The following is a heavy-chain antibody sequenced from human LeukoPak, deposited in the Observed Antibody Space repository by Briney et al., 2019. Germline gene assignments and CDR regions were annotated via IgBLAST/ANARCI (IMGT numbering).Heavy chain of an antibody. V-gene: IGHV1-69*13. Sequence: GASVKVSFKASGGTFSSYAISWVRQAPGQGLEWMGGIIPIFGTANYAQKFQGRVTITADESTSTAYMELSSLRSEDTAVYYCASGYSSQPQNWFDPWGQGTLVTVSS. J-gene: IGHJ5*02. CDR3: ASGYSSQPQNWFDP. CDR1: GGTFSSYA. CDR2: IIPIFGTA. D-gene: IGHD6-13*01.